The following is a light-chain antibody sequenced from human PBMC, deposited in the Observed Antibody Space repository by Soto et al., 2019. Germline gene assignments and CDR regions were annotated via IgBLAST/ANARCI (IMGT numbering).Light chain of an antibody. CDR1: QSIYSY. Sequence: ELVLTQSPATLSLSPGERATLSCRASQSIYSYLAWYQQRPGQAPRLVIYDASSRATGIPARFSASGSGSDFTLTISSLEPEDFAVYYCQQRSDWPRTFGRGTKLEIK. V-gene: IGKV3-11*01. CDR3: QQRSDWPRT. CDR2: DAS. J-gene: IGKJ2*01.